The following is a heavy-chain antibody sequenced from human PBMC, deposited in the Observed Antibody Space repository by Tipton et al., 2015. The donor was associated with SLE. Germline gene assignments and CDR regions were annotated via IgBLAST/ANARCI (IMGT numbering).Heavy chain of an antibody. V-gene: IGHV4-34*01. CDR2: INHSGST. CDR1: GGSFSGYY. CDR3: ARGIAAAHRRYYMDV. Sequence: TLSLTCAVYGGSFSGYYWNWIRQPPGKGLEWIGEINHSGSTNYNPSLKSRVTISVDTSKNQFSLKLSSVTAAEAAVYYCARGIAAAHRRYYMDVWGKGTTVTVSS. D-gene: IGHD6-13*01. J-gene: IGHJ6*03.